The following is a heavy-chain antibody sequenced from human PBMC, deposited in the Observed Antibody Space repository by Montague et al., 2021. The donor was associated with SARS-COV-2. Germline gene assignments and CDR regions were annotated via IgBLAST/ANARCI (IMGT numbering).Heavy chain of an antibody. Sequence: SETLSLTCTVSGSSITNNIDYWAWIRQPPGKGLEWIGSIYYTGNTYYNPSLKSRVTISVVTSKNHFTLKLSSVTAAETAVYYCARLKRYFDSSGSPSAFDYWGQGKKVTVSS. CDR1: GSSITNNIDY. CDR3: ARLKRYFDSSGSPSAFDY. V-gene: IGHV4-39*02. D-gene: IGHD3-22*01. J-gene: IGHJ3*01. CDR2: IYYTGNT.